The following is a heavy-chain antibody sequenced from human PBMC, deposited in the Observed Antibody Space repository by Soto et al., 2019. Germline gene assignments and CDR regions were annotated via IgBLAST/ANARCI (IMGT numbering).Heavy chain of an antibody. D-gene: IGHD4-17*01. CDR2: ISASGASK. CDR1: GFTFSSYG. CDR3: AIGGLEHGNFLHFDN. Sequence: EVQLLESGGGLVQSGGSLRLSCAASGFTFSSYGMSWVRQAPGKGLEWVSVISASGASKYYADSVKGQFTISRDNSKNTQYLQMDSLSTEASSIYYCAIGGLEHGNFLHFDNWGQGTLVTVSS. J-gene: IGHJ4*02. V-gene: IGHV3-23*01.